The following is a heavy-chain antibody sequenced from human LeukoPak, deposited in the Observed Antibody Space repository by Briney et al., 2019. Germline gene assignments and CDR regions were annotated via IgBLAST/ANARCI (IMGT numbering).Heavy chain of an antibody. CDR3: ARDLHRDYMDV. D-gene: IGHD1-14*01. CDR1: GYTFTRYG. CDR2: ISPYNGNT. J-gene: IGHJ6*03. V-gene: IGHV1-18*01. Sequence: GASVKVSCKASGYTFTRYGLNWVRQAPGQGLEWMGWISPYNGNTNYAQNFQGRVTMTTDTSTSTAYMDLRSLRSDDTAVYYCARDLHRDYMDVWGKGTTVTVS.